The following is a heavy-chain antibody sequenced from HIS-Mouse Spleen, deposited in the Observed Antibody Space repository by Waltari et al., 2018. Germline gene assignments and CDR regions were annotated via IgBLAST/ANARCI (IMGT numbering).Heavy chain of an antibody. V-gene: IGHV4-39*07. D-gene: IGHD6-13*01. CDR1: GGSISSSSYY. Sequence: QLQLQESGPGLVKPSETLSLTCTVSGGSISSSSYYWGWIRQPPGQGRAWIGSIYYSGSTYHNPSLTSRVTISVDTSKNQFSLKLSSVTAADTAVYYCAREIPYSSSWYDWYFDLWGRGTLVTVSS. CDR3: AREIPYSSSWYDWYFDL. J-gene: IGHJ2*01. CDR2: IYYSGST.